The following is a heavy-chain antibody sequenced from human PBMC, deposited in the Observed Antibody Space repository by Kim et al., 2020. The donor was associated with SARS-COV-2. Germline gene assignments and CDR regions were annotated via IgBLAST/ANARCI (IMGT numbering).Heavy chain of an antibody. CDR2: IYYSGST. D-gene: IGHD4-17*01. CDR1: GGSISSGGYY. Sequence: SETLSLTCTVSGGSISSGGYYWSWIRQHPGKGLEWIGYIYYSGSTYYNPSLKSRVTISVDTSKNQFSLKLSSVTAADTAVYYCASRYGDYDPGYYYGMDVWGQGTTVTVSS. V-gene: IGHV4-31*03. CDR3: ASRYGDYDPGYYYGMDV. J-gene: IGHJ6*02.